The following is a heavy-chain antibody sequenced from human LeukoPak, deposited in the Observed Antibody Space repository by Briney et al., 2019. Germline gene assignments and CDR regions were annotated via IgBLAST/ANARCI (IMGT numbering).Heavy chain of an antibody. Sequence: GGSLRLSYAASGFTFSSYAMSWVRQAPGKGLEWVSAISGSGGSTYYADSVKGRFTISRDNSKNTLYLQMISLRAEDTAVYYCAKGLAQLWFYWGQGTLVTVSS. V-gene: IGHV3-23*01. CDR3: AKGLAQLWFY. D-gene: IGHD5-18*01. CDR2: ISGSGGST. J-gene: IGHJ4*02. CDR1: GFTFSSYA.